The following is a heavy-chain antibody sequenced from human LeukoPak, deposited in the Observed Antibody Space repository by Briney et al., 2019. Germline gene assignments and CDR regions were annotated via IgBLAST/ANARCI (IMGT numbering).Heavy chain of an antibody. CDR1: GLTFSNYA. CDR2: VSTSGVDT. Sequence: GGSLRLSCAVSGLTFSNYAMSWVRQAPGKGLEWVSGVSTSGVDTYYADSVKGRFTISRDNSKNTLYLQMNSLRAEDTAVYYCAKDQRYWAVWGQGTTVTVSS. D-gene: IGHD2-15*01. J-gene: IGHJ6*02. V-gene: IGHV3-23*01. CDR3: AKDQRYWAV.